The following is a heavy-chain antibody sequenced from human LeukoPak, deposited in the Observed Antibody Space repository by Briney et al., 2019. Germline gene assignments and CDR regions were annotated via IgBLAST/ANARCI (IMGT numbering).Heavy chain of an antibody. V-gene: IGHV3-21*01. CDR1: GFTFSRYS. Sequence: SGGSLRLSCAASGFTFSRYSMSWVRQAPGKGPEWVSSINSRGSDKYYADSVEGRFTISRDNAKNSLFLQMNSLRAEDTAVYYCAREGSIVPHQDLDYWGQGTLVTVSS. CDR2: INSRGSDK. D-gene: IGHD2-8*01. CDR3: AREGSIVPHQDLDY. J-gene: IGHJ4*02.